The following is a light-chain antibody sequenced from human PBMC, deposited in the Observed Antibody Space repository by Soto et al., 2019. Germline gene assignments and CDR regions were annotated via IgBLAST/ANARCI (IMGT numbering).Light chain of an antibody. Sequence: QSVRTQPASVSGSPGQSITISCTGTSSDVGGYTYVPWYQQHPGKAPKLMIYEVNNRPSGISNRFSGSKSGNTASLTISALQAEDEADYYCNSYTSSTTYVFGTGTKV. CDR1: SSDVGGYTY. CDR2: EVN. J-gene: IGLJ1*01. V-gene: IGLV2-14*01. CDR3: NSYTSSTTYV.